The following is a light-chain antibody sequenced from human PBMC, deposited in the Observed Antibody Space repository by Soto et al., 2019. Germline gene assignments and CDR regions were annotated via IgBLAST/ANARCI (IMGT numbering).Light chain of an antibody. J-gene: IGKJ4*01. Sequence: DIVLTQSPATLSLSPGQRATLSCRASQSVSSYLAWYQQKPCQAPRLLIYDASNRAAGIPVRFSGSGSGTNFTLTISSLEPEDFGVYYCQHRSGWPLSFGGGTKLEIK. CDR1: QSVSSY. CDR2: DAS. CDR3: QHRSGWPLS. V-gene: IGKV3-11*01.